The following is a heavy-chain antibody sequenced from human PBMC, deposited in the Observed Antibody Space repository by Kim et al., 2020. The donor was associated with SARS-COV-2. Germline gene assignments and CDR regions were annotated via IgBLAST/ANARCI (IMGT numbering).Heavy chain of an antibody. CDR3: ARKPSDSSGLVAFDI. V-gene: IGHV5-51*01. D-gene: IGHD3-22*01. CDR2: IYPGDSDT. CDR1: GYSFTSYW. J-gene: IGHJ3*02. Sequence: GESLKISCKGSGYSFTSYWIGWVRQMPGKGLEWMGIIYPGDSDTRYSPSFQGQVTISADKSISTAYLQWSSLKASDTAMYYCARKPSDSSGLVAFDIWGQGTMVTVSS.